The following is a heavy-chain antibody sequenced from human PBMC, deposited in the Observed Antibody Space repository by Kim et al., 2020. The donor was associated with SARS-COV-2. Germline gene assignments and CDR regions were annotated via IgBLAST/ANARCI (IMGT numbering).Heavy chain of an antibody. Sequence: SETLSLTCTVSGGSISSYYWSWIRQPPGKGLEWIGYIYYSGSTNYNPSLKSRVTISVDTSKNQFSLKLSSVTAADTAVYYCARAGVAMIVLWAFDIWRQGTMVTVSS. V-gene: IGHV4-59*01. CDR2: IYYSGST. CDR3: ARAGVAMIVLWAFDI. CDR1: GGSISSYY. J-gene: IGHJ3*02. D-gene: IGHD3-22*01.